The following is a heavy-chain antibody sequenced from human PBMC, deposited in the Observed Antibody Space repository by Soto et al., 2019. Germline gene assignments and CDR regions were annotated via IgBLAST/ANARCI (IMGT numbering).Heavy chain of an antibody. CDR2: IFSNDEK. J-gene: IGHJ5*02. Sequence: SGPTLVNPTETLTLTCTVSGFSLSNARMGVSWIRQPPGKALEWLAHIFSNDEKSYSTSLKSRLTISKDTSKSQVVLTMTNMDPVDTATYYCARIRPGYCSGASCLAHGDNWFDPWGQGTLVTVSS. CDR1: GFSLSNARMG. CDR3: ARIRPGYCSGASCLAHGDNWFDP. D-gene: IGHD2-15*01. V-gene: IGHV2-26*01.